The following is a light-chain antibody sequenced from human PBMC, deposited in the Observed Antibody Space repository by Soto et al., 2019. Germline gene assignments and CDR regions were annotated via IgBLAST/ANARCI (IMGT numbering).Light chain of an antibody. Sequence: DIQMTQYPSSVAAAVGDRVTITCRASQDISTWLAWYQHKPGTAPKLLIFGAFSLQRGVPSRFAGSGSGTDFTLTIKSLQPEDVATYYCQQVTTFPRTFGQGTKVEIK. J-gene: IGKJ1*01. CDR3: QQVTTFPRT. CDR1: QDISTW. CDR2: GAF. V-gene: IGKV1-12*01.